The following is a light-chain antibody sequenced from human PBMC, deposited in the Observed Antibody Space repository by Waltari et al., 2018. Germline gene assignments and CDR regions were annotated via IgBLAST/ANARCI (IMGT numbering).Light chain of an antibody. CDR1: QSVNTD. CDR3: QQRSYLIT. CDR2: DAS. V-gene: IGKV3-11*01. J-gene: IGKJ5*01. Sequence: DIVLTQSPATLSVSPGERATLSCRASQSVNTDLAWYQHKPGQGPRLLIYDASNKATGIPTRVSGSGSGTDFTLTISSLEPEDFGIYYCQQRSYLITFGQGTRLEIK.